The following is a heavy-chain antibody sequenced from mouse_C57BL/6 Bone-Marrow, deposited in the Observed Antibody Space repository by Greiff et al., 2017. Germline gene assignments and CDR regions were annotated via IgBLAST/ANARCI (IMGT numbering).Heavy chain of an antibody. J-gene: IGHJ2*01. CDR3: ARYETTSYYFDY. Sequence: EVKVVESGGGLVQPGGSLSLSCAASGFTFTDYYMSWVRQPPGKALEWLGFIRNKANGYTTEYSASVKGRFTISRDNSQSILYLQMNALRAEDSDTYYCARYETTSYYFDYWGQGTTLTVSS. V-gene: IGHV7-3*01. D-gene: IGHD1-1*01. CDR1: GFTFTDYY. CDR2: IRNKANGYTT.